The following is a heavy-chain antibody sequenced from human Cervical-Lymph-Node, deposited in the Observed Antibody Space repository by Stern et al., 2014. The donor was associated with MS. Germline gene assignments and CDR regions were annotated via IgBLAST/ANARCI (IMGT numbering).Heavy chain of an antibody. D-gene: IGHD1-26*01. CDR2: IIPTFGTA. CDR3: ARGPRSQSGGSSWFDP. J-gene: IGHJ5*02. Sequence: VQLVESGAEVKKPGSSVKVSCKASGGPFRSYAITWVRQAPGQGLELMGGIIPTFGTANYAQKFQGRVTITADESTITGYNELSRLTSEDTAVYYCARGPRSQSGGSSWFDPWGQGTLVTVSS. V-gene: IGHV1-69*01. CDR1: GGPFRSYA.